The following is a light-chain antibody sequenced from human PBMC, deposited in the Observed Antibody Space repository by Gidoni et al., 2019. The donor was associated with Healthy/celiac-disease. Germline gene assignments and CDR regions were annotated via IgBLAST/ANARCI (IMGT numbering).Light chain of an antibody. CDR3: MQALQTPRT. Sequence: DIVMTQFPLSLPVTPGEPASISCRSSQSLLHSNGYNYLDWYLQKPRQSPQLLIYLGSNRASGVPDRFSGSGSGTDFTLKISKVEAEDVGVYYCMQALQTPRTFGPGTKVDIK. CDR1: QSLLHSNGYNY. CDR2: LGS. J-gene: IGKJ3*01. V-gene: IGKV2-28*01.